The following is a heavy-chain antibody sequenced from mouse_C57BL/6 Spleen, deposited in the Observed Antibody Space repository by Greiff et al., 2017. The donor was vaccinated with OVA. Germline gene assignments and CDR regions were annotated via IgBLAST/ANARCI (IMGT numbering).Heavy chain of an antibody. Sequence: EVNLVESGGDLVKPGGSLKLSCAASGFTFSSYGMSWVRQTPDKRLEWVATISSGGSYTYYPDSVKGRFTISRDNAKNTLYLQMSSLKSEDTAMYYCARHAGNFDYWGQGTTLTVSS. V-gene: IGHV5-6*01. CDR3: ARHAGNFDY. D-gene: IGHD1-1*02. CDR2: ISSGGSYT. CDR1: GFTFSSYG. J-gene: IGHJ2*01.